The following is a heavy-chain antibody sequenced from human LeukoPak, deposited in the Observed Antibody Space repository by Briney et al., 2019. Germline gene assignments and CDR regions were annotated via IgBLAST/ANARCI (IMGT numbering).Heavy chain of an antibody. V-gene: IGHV3-33*06. J-gene: IGHJ4*02. CDR1: GFTFSSYG. CDR3: AKDWGWLRSLYYFDY. CDR2: IWYDGSNK. Sequence: PGGSLRLSCAASGFTFSSYGMHWVRQAPGKGLEWVAVIWYDGSNKYYADSVKGRFTISSDNSKNTLYLQMNSLRAEDTAVYYCAKDWGWLRSLYYFDYWGQGTLVTVSS. D-gene: IGHD5-12*01.